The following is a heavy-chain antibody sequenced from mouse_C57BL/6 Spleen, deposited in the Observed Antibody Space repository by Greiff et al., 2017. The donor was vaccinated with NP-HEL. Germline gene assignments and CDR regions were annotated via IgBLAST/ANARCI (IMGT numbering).Heavy chain of an antibody. CDR1: GYTFTSYG. V-gene: IGHV1-81*01. Sequence: VQLQQSGAELARPGASVKLSCKASGYTFTSYGISWVKQRTGQGLEWIGEIYPRSGNTYYNEKFKGKATLTADKSSSTAYMELRSLTSEDSAVYFCARGRGSSSLYAMDYWGQGTSVTVCS. CDR2: IYPRSGNT. D-gene: IGHD1-1*01. CDR3: ARGRGSSSLYAMDY. J-gene: IGHJ4*01.